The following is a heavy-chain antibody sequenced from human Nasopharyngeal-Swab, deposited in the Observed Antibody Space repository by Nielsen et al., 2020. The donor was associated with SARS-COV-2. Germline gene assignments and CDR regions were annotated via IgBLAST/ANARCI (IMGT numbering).Heavy chain of an antibody. Sequence: GSLRLSCTVSGGSISSSSYYWGWIRQPPGKGLERIGSIYYRGSTYYNPSLKSRVTISVDTSKNQFSLKLSSVTAAATAVYYCARRPGGSYDYWDQGTLVTVSS. J-gene: IGHJ4*02. CDR3: ARRPGGSYDY. CDR2: IYYRGST. CDR1: GGSISSSSYY. V-gene: IGHV4-39*01.